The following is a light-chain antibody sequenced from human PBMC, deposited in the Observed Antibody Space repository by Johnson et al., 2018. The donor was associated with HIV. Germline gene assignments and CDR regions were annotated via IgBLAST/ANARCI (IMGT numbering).Light chain of an antibody. V-gene: IGLV1-51*01. CDR1: RSNIGDNF. CDR3: GTWDSSLSGYV. J-gene: IGLJ1*01. CDR2: DNS. Sequence: QSLLTQPPSVSAAPGQKVTISCSGNRSNIGDNFVSWYQHLPGTAPKLLVYDNSKRPSGIPDRFSATKSGTSATLGITGLQTGDEADYYCGTWDSSLSGYVFGTGTKVTVL.